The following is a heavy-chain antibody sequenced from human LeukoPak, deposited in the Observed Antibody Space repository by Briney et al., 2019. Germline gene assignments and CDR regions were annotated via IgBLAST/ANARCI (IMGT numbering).Heavy chain of an antibody. CDR1: GFTFGDYA. Sequence: LRLSCTASGFTFGDYAMSWLRQAPGKGREWVGFIRSKAYGGTTEYAESVKGRFTISRDETKSIAYLQMDSLKTEDTAVYYCTRDSALEGFCDYWGQGTLVTVSS. CDR3: TRDSALEGFCDY. D-gene: IGHD1-1*01. V-gene: IGHV3-49*03. J-gene: IGHJ4*02. CDR2: IRSKAYGGTT.